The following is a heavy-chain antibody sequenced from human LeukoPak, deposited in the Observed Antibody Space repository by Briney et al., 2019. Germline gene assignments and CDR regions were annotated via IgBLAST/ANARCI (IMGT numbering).Heavy chain of an antibody. CDR2: RSSTGIT. Sequence: PSETLSLTCSVSGGSITISNYFWVWIRQPPGKGLKWIASRSSTGITHYHPSLESRFSVSAETSKSQFSLKLTSLTAADSAVYYCAFSGWFWGAFDYWGQGILVTVSS. CDR1: GGSITISNYF. CDR3: AFSGWFWGAFDY. D-gene: IGHD6-19*01. V-gene: IGHV4-39*01. J-gene: IGHJ4*02.